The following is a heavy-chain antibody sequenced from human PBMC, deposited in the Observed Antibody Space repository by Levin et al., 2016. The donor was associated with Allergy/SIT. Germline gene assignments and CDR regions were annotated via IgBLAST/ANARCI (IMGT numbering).Heavy chain of an antibody. Sequence: WIRQPPGKGLEWIGYIYYSGSTNYNPSLKSRVTISVDTSKNQFSLKLSSVTAADTAVYYCARDRGHFGGKTYYYYYGMDVWGQGTTVTVSS. CDR3: ARDRGHFGGKTYYYYYGMDV. CDR2: IYYSGST. V-gene: IGHV4-59*01. D-gene: IGHD3-10*01. J-gene: IGHJ6*02.